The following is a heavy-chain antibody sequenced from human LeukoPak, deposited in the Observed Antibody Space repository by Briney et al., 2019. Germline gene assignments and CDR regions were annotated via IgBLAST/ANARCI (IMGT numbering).Heavy chain of an antibody. Sequence: PGGSLRLSCAVSGSTSSRNFMSWVRQTPEKRLEWVANINQDGSEKNYVDSVKGRFTISRDNAKNSLFLQMNSLRAEDTAIYYCASGAGWESGYWGQGTLVTVSS. CDR1: GSTSSRNF. CDR3: ASGAGWESGY. V-gene: IGHV3-7*01. D-gene: IGHD1-26*01. J-gene: IGHJ4*02. CDR2: INQDGSEK.